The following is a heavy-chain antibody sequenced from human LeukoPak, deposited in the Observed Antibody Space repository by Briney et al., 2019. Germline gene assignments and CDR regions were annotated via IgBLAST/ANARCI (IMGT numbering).Heavy chain of an antibody. CDR1: GGTFSSYA. CDR3: ARGDSSGWLAHGMDV. Sequence: ASVKVSCKASGGTFSSYAISWVRQAPGQGLEWMGRIIPILGIANYAQKFQGRVTITADKSTSTAYMELSSLRSEDTAVYYCARGDSSGWLAHGMDVWGQGTTVTVSS. J-gene: IGHJ6*02. D-gene: IGHD6-19*01. CDR2: IIPILGIA. V-gene: IGHV1-69*04.